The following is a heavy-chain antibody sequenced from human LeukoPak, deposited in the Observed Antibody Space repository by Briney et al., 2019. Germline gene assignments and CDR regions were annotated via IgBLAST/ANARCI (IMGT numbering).Heavy chain of an antibody. D-gene: IGHD3-22*01. Sequence: ASVKVSCKASGYTFTDYTMHWLRQAPGQRLDWMGWINGGSGNTKYSPEFQGRVTITRDTSASTAYMGLSSLRSEDTAVYYCANPRYDSSGYYYVDWGQGTLVTVSS. CDR1: GYTFTDYT. J-gene: IGHJ4*02. CDR2: INGGSGNT. V-gene: IGHV1-3*01. CDR3: ANPRYDSSGYYYVD.